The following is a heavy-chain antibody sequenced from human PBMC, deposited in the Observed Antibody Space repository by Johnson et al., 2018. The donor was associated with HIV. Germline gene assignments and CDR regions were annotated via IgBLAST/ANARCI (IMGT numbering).Heavy chain of an antibody. D-gene: IGHD4-17*01. CDR2: ISYDGSEK. CDR3: ATHLSDYDDTLTDDAFDI. V-gene: IGHV3-30*03. J-gene: IGHJ3*02. CDR1: GFTFSSYG. Sequence: VQLVESGGGVVQPGRSLRLSCAASGFTFSSYGMHWVRQAPGKGLEWVAVISYDGSEKYYADSVKGRFPISRDTSKNTLYLQINSLRTEDTARYYCATHLSDYDDTLTDDAFDIWGQGTMVTVSS.